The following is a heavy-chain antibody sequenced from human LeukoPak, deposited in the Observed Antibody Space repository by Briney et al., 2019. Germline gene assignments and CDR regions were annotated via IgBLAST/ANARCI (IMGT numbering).Heavy chain of an antibody. Sequence: ASVKVSCKASGYTFTGYCMHWVRQAPGQGLEWMGWINPKSGGTNYAQKFQGRVTMTRDTSISTTYMELSRLRSDETAVYYCARDLGISGWYAPPLGYFDYWGQGTLVTVSS. CDR1: GYTFTGYC. V-gene: IGHV1-2*02. CDR3: ARDLGISGWYAPPLGYFDY. D-gene: IGHD6-19*01. J-gene: IGHJ4*02. CDR2: INPKSGGT.